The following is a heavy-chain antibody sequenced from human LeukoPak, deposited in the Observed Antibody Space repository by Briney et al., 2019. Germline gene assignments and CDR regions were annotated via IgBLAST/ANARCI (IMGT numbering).Heavy chain of an antibody. Sequence: GGSLRLSCAASGFTFSSYTMSWVRQAPGKGLKWVSAISGSGGSTYYADSVKGRFTTSRDKSKNTLYLQMNSLRAEDTAEYNCAKSRFTAATSVLRYYGYWGQGTLVTVSS. J-gene: IGHJ4*02. CDR3: AKSRFTAATSVLRYYGY. CDR2: ISGSGGST. V-gene: IGHV3-23*01. D-gene: IGHD3-9*01. CDR1: GFTFSSYT.